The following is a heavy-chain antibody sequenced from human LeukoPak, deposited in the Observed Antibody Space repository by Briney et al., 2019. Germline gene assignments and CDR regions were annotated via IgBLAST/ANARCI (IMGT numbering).Heavy chain of an antibody. J-gene: IGHJ5*02. Sequence: GESLKISCKGSGYSFTSYWIGGVRQMPGKGLEWMGIIYSGDSDTRYSPSLQGQVTISADKSISTAYLQWSSLKASDTAMYYCARHITSQGWFDPWGQGTLVTVSS. CDR2: IYSGDSDT. V-gene: IGHV5-51*01. CDR3: ARHITSQGWFDP. CDR1: GYSFTSYW. D-gene: IGHD1-14*01.